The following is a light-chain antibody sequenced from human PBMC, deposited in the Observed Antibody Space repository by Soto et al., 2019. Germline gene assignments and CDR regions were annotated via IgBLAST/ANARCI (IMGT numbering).Light chain of an antibody. Sequence: DIQMTQSPSSLSASVGDSITITCRASQRISNFLNWYQHKPWKAPRLLIYGASTLQSGVPSRFSGSGSGTECTLTIGILPPEDFATYYCQQTFNTPWTFGQGTKVEIK. J-gene: IGKJ1*01. V-gene: IGKV1-39*01. CDR2: GAS. CDR1: QRISNF. CDR3: QQTFNTPWT.